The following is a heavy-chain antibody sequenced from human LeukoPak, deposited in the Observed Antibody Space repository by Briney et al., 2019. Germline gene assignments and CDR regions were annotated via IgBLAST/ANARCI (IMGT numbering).Heavy chain of an antibody. D-gene: IGHD3-22*01. CDR2: IVPIFGTA. Sequence: SVKVSCKASGGTFSSYAISWVRQAPGQGLEWMGGIVPIFGTADYAQKFQGRVTITTDESTSTAYMELSSLRSDDTAVYYCARVSYYYDSSGYYYPVPEYFQHWGQGTLVTVSS. J-gene: IGHJ1*01. CDR1: GGTFSSYA. CDR3: ARVSYYYDSSGYYYPVPEYFQH. V-gene: IGHV1-69*05.